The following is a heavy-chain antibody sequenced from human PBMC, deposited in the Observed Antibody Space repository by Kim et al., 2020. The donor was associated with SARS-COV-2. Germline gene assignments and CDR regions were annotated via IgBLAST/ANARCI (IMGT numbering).Heavy chain of an antibody. CDR1: GYTFTSYA. CDR2: INAGNGNT. CDR3: ARSYYYDSSGYYYSPYYYYGMDV. D-gene: IGHD3-22*01. V-gene: IGHV1-3*01. J-gene: IGHJ6*02. Sequence: ASVKVSCKASGYTFTSYAMHWVRQAPGQRLEWMGWINAGNGNTKYSQKFQGRVAITRDTSASTAYMELSSLRSEDTAVYYCARSYYYDSSGYYYSPYYYYGMDVWGQGTTVTVSS.